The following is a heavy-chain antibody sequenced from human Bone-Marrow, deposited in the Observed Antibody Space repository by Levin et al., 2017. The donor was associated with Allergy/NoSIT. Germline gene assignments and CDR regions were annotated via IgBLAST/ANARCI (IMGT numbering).Heavy chain of an antibody. CDR3: ESPAGAYGGEEYYYDF. J-gene: IGHJ4*02. CDR2: IYHSGGT. V-gene: IGHV4-39*01. D-gene: IGHD4-23*01. CDR1: GGTITSSRYY. Sequence: SETLSLTCTVSGGTITSSRYYWVWIRQPPGQGLEWIGSIYHSGGTYYNPSLKGRGAAPADTSEDENALKMNSVTAADTAVYECESPAGAYGGEEYYYDFWGQGTLVTVSA.